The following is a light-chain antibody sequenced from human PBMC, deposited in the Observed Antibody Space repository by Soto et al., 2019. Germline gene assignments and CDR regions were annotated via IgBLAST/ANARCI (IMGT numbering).Light chain of an antibody. Sequence: ERVMTQSPATLSVSPGERATLSCRASQSVGSNLAWCQQKPGQAPRLLIYGASNRATGIPVRFSGSGSDSDFTLTIGSLEPEDFAVYYCQQRSYPITFGQGTRLEIK. J-gene: IGKJ5*01. V-gene: IGKV3D-15*01. CDR2: GAS. CDR3: QQRSYPIT. CDR1: QSVGSN.